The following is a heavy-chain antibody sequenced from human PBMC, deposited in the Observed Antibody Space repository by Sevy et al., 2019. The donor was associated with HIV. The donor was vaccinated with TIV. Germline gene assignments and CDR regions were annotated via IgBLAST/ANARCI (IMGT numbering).Heavy chain of an antibody. CDR3: ASTREYYDSSGYYFDY. CDR2: FDPEDGKT. J-gene: IGHJ4*02. CDR1: GYTLTELS. Sequence: ASVKVSCKVSGYTLTELSIHWVRQAPGKGLEWLVTFDPEDGKTIYAQNFQGRVTMTEDTSTDTTYMELSSLRSEDTAVYYCASTREYYDSSGYYFDYWGQGTLVTVSS. D-gene: IGHD3-22*01. V-gene: IGHV1-24*01.